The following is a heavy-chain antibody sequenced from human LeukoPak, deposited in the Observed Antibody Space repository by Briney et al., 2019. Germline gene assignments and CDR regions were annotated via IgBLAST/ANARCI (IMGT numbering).Heavy chain of an antibody. V-gene: IGHV3-23*01. CDR3: ARALSYPYYFDY. CDR2: ISGSGRNT. Sequence: QPGGSLRLSCAASGFTFSTYAMSWVRQAPGKGLEWVSSISGSGRNTYYADPVKGRFTISRDNSKNTLYLQMNSLRAEDTAVYYCARALSYPYYFDYWGQGTLVTVSS. J-gene: IGHJ4*02. D-gene: IGHD1-26*01. CDR1: GFTFSTYA.